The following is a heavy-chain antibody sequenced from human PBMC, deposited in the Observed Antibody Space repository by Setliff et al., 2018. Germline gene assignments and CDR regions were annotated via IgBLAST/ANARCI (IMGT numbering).Heavy chain of an antibody. CDR3: ARFYGSSAFDY. D-gene: IGHD3-10*01. CDR2: VYTTWST. J-gene: IGHJ4*02. V-gene: IGHV4-4*07. Sequence: PSETLSLTCTVSGGSMGSYYWTWIRQSAGKGLEWIGRVYTTWSTAFNPSLNSRVTISVDTSKNQFPLKLSSVTAADTAVYYCARFYGSSAFDYWGQGTLVTVSS. CDR1: GGSMGSYY.